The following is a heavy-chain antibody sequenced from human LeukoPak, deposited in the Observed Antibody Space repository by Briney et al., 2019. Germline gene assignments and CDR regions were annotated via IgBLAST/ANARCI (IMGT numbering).Heavy chain of an antibody. V-gene: IGHV3-23*01. Sequence: GGSLRLSCAASGFTFSYYVMSWVRQAPGKGLEWVSGISASGGSRYYADSVKGRFTISRDNPKNTVYLQMNSLRVEDTAIYYCAQDRGATVTTFVNWGQGTLVTVSS. CDR1: GFTFSYYV. CDR2: ISASGGSR. CDR3: AQDRGATVTTFVN. D-gene: IGHD4-17*01. J-gene: IGHJ4*02.